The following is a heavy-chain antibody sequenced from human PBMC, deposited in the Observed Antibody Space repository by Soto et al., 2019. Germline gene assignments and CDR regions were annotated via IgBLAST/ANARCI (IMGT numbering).Heavy chain of an antibody. Sequence: NPSETLSLTCTVSGGSISSGGYYWSWIRQHPGKGLEWIGYIYYSGSTYYNPSLKSRVTISVDTSKNQFSLKLSSVTAADTAVYYCARDLNYYGSGRYLTWFDPWGQGTLVTVSS. D-gene: IGHD3-10*01. CDR3: ARDLNYYGSGRYLTWFDP. CDR1: GGSISSGGYY. V-gene: IGHV4-31*03. J-gene: IGHJ5*02. CDR2: IYYSGST.